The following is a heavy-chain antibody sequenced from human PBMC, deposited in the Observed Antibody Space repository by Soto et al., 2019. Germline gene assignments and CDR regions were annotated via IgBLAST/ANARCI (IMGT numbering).Heavy chain of an antibody. Sequence: GGSLRLSCAASGFTFRSYALHWVRQAPGKGLEWVAVMSDDGTRKYYADSVKGRFTISRGNSKNTLYLQMNSLRTEDTAVYYCARVMYDVYSPFDYWGRGTLVTVSS. J-gene: IGHJ4*02. D-gene: IGHD2-15*01. CDR1: GFTFRSYA. CDR2: MSDDGTRK. CDR3: ARVMYDVYSPFDY. V-gene: IGHV3-30-3*01.